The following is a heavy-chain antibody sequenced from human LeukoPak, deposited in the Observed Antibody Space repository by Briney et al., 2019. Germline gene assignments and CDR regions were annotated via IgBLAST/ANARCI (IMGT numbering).Heavy chain of an antibody. CDR2: IGYDGSNK. J-gene: IGHJ4*02. Sequence: PGGSLRLSCAASGFTFSNFGMHWVRQAPGKGLEWVAFIGYDGSNKYYADSVKGRFTISRDNSKNTLYLQMNSLRAEDTAVYYCAKAPPRTGPNDYWGQGTLVTVSS. D-gene: IGHD3/OR15-3a*01. CDR3: AKAPPRTGPNDY. V-gene: IGHV3-30*02. CDR1: GFTFSNFG.